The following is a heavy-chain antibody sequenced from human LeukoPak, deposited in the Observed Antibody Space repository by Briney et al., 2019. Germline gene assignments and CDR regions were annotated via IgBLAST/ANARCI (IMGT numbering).Heavy chain of an antibody. Sequence: GASVKVSCKASGYTFTGYYMHWVRQAPGQGLEWMEWINPNSGGTNYAQKFQGRVTMTRDTSISTAYMELSRLRSDDTAVYYCARDPMSSSSFWADYWGQGTLVTVSS. D-gene: IGHD6-6*01. CDR3: ARDPMSSSSFWADY. CDR1: GYTFTGYY. CDR2: INPNSGGT. J-gene: IGHJ4*02. V-gene: IGHV1-2*02.